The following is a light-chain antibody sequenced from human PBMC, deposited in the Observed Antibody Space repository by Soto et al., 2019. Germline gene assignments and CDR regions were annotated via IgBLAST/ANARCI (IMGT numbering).Light chain of an antibody. CDR3: QVWDSSSDHPGVV. V-gene: IGLV3-21*04. J-gene: IGLJ2*01. CDR1: NIGSKS. CDR2: YDS. Sequence: SYEVTQPPSVSVAPGKTARITCGGNNIGSKSVHWYQQKPGQAPVLVIYYDSDRPSGIPERFSGSNSGNTATLTISRVEAGDEADYYCQVWDSSSDHPGVVFGGGTKVTVL.